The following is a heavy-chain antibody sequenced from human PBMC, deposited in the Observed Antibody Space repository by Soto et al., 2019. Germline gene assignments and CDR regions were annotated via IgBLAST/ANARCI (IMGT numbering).Heavy chain of an antibody. J-gene: IGHJ6*02. Sequence: SETLSLTCTVSGGSISSSSYYWGWIRQPPGKGLEWIGSIYYSGSTYYNPSLKSRVTISVDTSKNQFSLKLSSVTAADTAVYYCARDGSGSYYALDYYGMDVWGQGTTVTVSS. CDR2: IYYSGST. CDR1: GGSISSSSYY. CDR3: ARDGSGSYYALDYYGMDV. D-gene: IGHD1-26*01. V-gene: IGHV4-39*02.